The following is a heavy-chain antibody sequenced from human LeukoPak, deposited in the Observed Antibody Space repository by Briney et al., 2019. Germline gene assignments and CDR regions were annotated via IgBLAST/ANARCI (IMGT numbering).Heavy chain of an antibody. CDR3: ARESLINYGSGSSDY. V-gene: IGHV6-1*01. CDR2: TYYRPKWYN. Sequence: SQTLTLTCAISGDSVSSNSAAWNWIRQSPSRGLEWLGRTYYRPKWYNDYAVSVKSRITINPDTSKNQFSLQLNSVTPEDTAVYYCARESLINYGSGSSDYWGQGTLVAVSS. D-gene: IGHD3-10*01. J-gene: IGHJ4*02. CDR1: GDSVSSNSAA.